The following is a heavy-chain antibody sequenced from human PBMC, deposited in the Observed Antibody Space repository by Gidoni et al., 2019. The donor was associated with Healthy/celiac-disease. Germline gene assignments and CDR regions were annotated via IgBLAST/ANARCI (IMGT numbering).Heavy chain of an antibody. D-gene: IGHD2-15*01. Sequence: QLHLQESGPGLGKPSETLSLTCTVSGGSISSSSYYWGWIRQPPGKGLEWIGSLYYSGSTYYNPSPKSRVTISVDTSKNQFSLKLSSVTAADTAVYYCARSQDIVVVVAATDDWFDPWGQGTLVTVSS. CDR3: ARSQDIVVVVAATDDWFDP. CDR1: GGSISSSSYY. J-gene: IGHJ5*02. CDR2: LYYSGST. V-gene: IGHV4-39*07.